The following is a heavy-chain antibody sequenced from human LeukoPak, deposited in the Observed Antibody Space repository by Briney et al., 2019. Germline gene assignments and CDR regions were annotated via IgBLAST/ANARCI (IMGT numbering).Heavy chain of an antibody. CDR1: GGSISSYY. CDR2: IYYSGST. D-gene: IGHD6-6*01. Sequence: SETLSLTCTVSGGSISSYYWSWIRQPPGKGLEWIGYIYYSGSTYYNPSLKSRVTISVDTSKNQFSLKLSSVTAADTAVYYCARSSIAARPGWYYFDYWGQGTLVTVSS. CDR3: ARSSIAARPGWYYFDY. V-gene: IGHV4-59*08. J-gene: IGHJ4*02.